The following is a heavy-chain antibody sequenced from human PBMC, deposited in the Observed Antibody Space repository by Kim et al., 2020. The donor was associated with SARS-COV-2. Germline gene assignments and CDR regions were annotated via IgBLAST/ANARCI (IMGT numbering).Heavy chain of an antibody. CDR1: GFTFSSYV. CDR3: AKRTIGHYFEY. D-gene: IGHD3-10*01. CDR2: ISGSGDTT. Sequence: GGSLRLSCAASGFTFSSYVMNWVRQAPGKGLEWVSTISGSGDTTYYADSVKGRFTISRDNSKNTLYMQMNSLRTEDTAVYYCAKRTIGHYFEYRGQGTLVTVSS. J-gene: IGHJ4*02. V-gene: IGHV3-23*01.